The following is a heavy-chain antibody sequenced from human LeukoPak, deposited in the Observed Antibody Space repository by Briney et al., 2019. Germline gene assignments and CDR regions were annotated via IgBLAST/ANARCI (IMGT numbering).Heavy chain of an antibody. Sequence: GGSLRLSCAASGFSFDDYTMNWVRQVPGKGLEWISLISWDGGSRHYADSVKGRFTISKDNSKNSLYLQVNSLRTEDTALYYCAATQISGDNNDSFDYWGQGTLVTVSS. J-gene: IGHJ4*02. CDR2: ISWDGGSR. V-gene: IGHV3-43*01. CDR1: GFSFDDYT. CDR3: AATQISGDNNDSFDY. D-gene: IGHD5-18*01.